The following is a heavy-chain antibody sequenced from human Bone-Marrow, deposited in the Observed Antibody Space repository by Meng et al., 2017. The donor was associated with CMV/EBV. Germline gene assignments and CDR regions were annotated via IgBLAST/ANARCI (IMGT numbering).Heavy chain of an antibody. D-gene: IGHD3-3*01. V-gene: IGHV4-30-4*08. CDR2: IYYSGST. J-gene: IGHJ6*02. CDR3: ARIYLDYDFWSGYENYYGMDV. CDR1: GGSISSGDYY. Sequence: SETLSLTCTVSGGSISSGDYYWSWIRQPPGKGLEWIGYIYYSGSTYYNPSLKSRVTISVDTSKNQFSLKLSSVTAADTAVYYCARIYLDYDFWSGYENYYGMDVWGQGTTVAASS.